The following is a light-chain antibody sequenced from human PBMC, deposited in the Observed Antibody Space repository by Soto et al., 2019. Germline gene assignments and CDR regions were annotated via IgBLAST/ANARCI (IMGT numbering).Light chain of an antibody. J-gene: IGKJ2*01. CDR2: AAS. Sequence: DIQMTQSPSSLSASVGDRVTITCRASQSISNYLNWYQQKPGKAPKLLIYAASSLQSGVPSRFSGSGSGTDFTLTISSLQPVDFATYYCQQSYSIPPYTFGQGTKLEIK. CDR1: QSISNY. CDR3: QQSYSIPPYT. V-gene: IGKV1-39*01.